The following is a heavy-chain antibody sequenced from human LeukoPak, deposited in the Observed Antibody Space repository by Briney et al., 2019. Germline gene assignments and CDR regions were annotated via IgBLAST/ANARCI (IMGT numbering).Heavy chain of an antibody. CDR3: ARQGIAAAGTDDAFDI. CDR2: ISSSGSTI. Sequence: GGSLRLSCAASGFTFSSYEMNWVRQAPGKGLEWVSYISSSGSTIYYADSVKGRFTISRDNAKNSLCLQMNSLRAEDTAVYYCARQGIAAAGTDDAFDIWGQGTMVTVSS. D-gene: IGHD6-13*01. J-gene: IGHJ3*02. V-gene: IGHV3-48*03. CDR1: GFTFSSYE.